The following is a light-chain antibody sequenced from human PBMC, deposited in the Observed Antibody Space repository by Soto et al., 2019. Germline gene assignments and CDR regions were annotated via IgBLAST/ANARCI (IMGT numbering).Light chain of an antibody. CDR2: GAS. CDR3: QQYVSWT. V-gene: IGKV3-20*01. Sequence: EIVLTQSPGTLSVSPGERATLSCRASQTISSNYLAWYQQKPGQAPSLLIYGASSRATGIPDRFSGSGSGTDFTLTISRVEPEDSAIYYCQQYVSWTFGQGTKVEIK. CDR1: QTISSNY. J-gene: IGKJ1*01.